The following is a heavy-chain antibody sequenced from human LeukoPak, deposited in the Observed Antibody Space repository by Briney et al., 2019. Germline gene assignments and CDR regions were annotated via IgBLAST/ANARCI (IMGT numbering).Heavy chain of an antibody. CDR2: ISDSGGST. D-gene: IGHD3-22*01. J-gene: IGHJ4*02. CDR1: GITLSNYG. V-gene: IGHV3-23*01. CDR3: AKRGVVIRVILVGFHKEAYYFDS. Sequence: GGSLRLSCVVSGITLSNYGMSWVRQAPGKGLEWVAGISDSGGSTKYADSVRGRFTISRDNPKNTLHLQMNSLRAEDTAVYFCAKRGVVIRVILVGFHKEAYYFDSWGQGALVTASS.